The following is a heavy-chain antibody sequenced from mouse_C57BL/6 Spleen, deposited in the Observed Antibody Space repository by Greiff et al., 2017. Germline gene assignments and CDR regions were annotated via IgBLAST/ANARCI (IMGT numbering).Heavy chain of an antibody. CDR3: ARDYAHSAMDY. J-gene: IGHJ4*01. CDR1: GYSFTGYY. Sequence: EVKVVESGPELVKPGASVKISCKASGYSFTGYYMNWVKQSPEKSLEWIGEINPSTGGTTYNQKFKAKATLTVDKSSSTAYMQLKSLTSEDSAVYYCARDYAHSAMDYWGQGTSVTVSS. D-gene: IGHD1-1*02. V-gene: IGHV1-42*01. CDR2: INPSTGGT.